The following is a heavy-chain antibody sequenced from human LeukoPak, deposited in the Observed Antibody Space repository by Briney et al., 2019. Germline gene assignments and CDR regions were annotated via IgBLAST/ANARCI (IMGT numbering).Heavy chain of an antibody. CDR3: ARGGTTYFDY. CDR1: GGSISSYH. D-gene: IGHD1-7*01. J-gene: IGHJ4*02. V-gene: IGHV4-59*01. Sequence: PSETLSLTCTVSGGSISSYHWSWIRQPPGKGLEWIGYVYYSGSTKYSPSLKSRVTISVDTSKNQFSLKLSSVTAADTAVYYCARGGTTYFDYWGQGNLVTVSS. CDR2: VYYSGST.